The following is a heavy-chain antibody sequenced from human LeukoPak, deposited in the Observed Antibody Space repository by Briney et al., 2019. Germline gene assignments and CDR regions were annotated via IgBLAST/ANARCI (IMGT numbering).Heavy chain of an antibody. Sequence: GGSLRLSCAASGLTFSHYWMHWVRQAPGKGLVWVSHVTGDGTNTRYADSVKGRFTISRDNAKNTVYLQMNNLRAEDTAVYYCATTVEATGQSFYWGQGTLVSVSP. CDR1: GLTFSHYW. CDR2: VTGDGTNT. J-gene: IGHJ4*02. V-gene: IGHV3-74*01. D-gene: IGHD1-1*01. CDR3: ATTVEATGQSFY.